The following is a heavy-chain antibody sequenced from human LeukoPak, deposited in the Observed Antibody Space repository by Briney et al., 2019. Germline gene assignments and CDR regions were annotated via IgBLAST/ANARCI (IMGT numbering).Heavy chain of an antibody. CDR1: GFTFSSYW. CDR3: ARSRRWFPFDY. J-gene: IGHJ4*02. Sequence: GGSLRLSCAASGFTFSSYWMHWVRQAPGKGLVWVSRINSDGSSTSYADSVKGRFTISRDNAKNTLYLQMNSLRAEDTAVYYCARSRRWFPFDYWGQGTLVTVSS. V-gene: IGHV3-74*01. CDR2: INSDGSST. D-gene: IGHD2-15*01.